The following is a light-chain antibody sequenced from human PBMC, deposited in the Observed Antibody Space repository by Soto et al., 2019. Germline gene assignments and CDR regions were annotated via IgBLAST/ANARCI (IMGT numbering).Light chain of an antibody. Sequence: EIVMTQSPATLSVSSGERATLSCRASQSVSSNLAWYQQKPGQAPRLLIYGASSRATGITVRFSGSGSGTEFTLTISSLQSEDFAVYYCQQYNNWPLTFGQGTRLDIK. V-gene: IGKV3-15*01. CDR2: GAS. CDR3: QQYNNWPLT. J-gene: IGKJ5*01. CDR1: QSVSSN.